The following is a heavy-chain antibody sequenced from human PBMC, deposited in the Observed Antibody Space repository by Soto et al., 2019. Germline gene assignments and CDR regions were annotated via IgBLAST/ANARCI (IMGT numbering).Heavy chain of an antibody. J-gene: IGHJ4*02. CDR1: GFTFSSYG. CDR2: IWYDGSNK. CDR3: ARGHIAAAGTAAV. Sequence: GGSLRLSCAASGFTFSSYGMHWVRQAPGKGLEWVAVIWYDGSNKYYADSVKGRFTISRDNSKNTLYLQMNSLRAEDTAVYYCARGHIAAAGTAAVWGQGTLVTVSS. D-gene: IGHD6-13*01. V-gene: IGHV3-33*01.